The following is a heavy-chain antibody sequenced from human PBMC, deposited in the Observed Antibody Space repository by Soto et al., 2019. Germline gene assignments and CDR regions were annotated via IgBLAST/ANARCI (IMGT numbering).Heavy chain of an antibody. CDR1: GFTFSSYA. CDR2: ISGSGGRT. Sequence: EVQLLESGGGLVQPGGSLRLSCAASGFTFSSYAMSWVRQAPGKGLEWVSAISGSGGRTCYADSVKGWFTISRDNSKNTLYLQMNSLRAEDTAVYYCAKGCSSTSCYIYGYYYYYYYMDVWGKGTTVTVSS. V-gene: IGHV3-23*01. D-gene: IGHD2-2*02. J-gene: IGHJ6*03. CDR3: AKGCSSTSCYIYGYYYYYYYMDV.